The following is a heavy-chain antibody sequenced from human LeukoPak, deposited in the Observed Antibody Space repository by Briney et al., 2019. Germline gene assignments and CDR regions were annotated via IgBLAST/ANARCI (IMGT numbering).Heavy chain of an antibody. CDR2: ISAYNGNT. CDR3: ARVDSLQYYCDSSGYYYYMDV. V-gene: IGHV1-18*01. Sequence: ASVKVSCKASGYTFTSYGISWVRQTPGQGVEWMGWISAYNGNTNYAQKLQGRVTMTTDTSTSTAYMELRSLRSDDTAVYYCARVDSLQYYCDSSGYYYYMDVWGKGTTVTVSS. CDR1: GYTFTSYG. D-gene: IGHD3-22*01. J-gene: IGHJ6*03.